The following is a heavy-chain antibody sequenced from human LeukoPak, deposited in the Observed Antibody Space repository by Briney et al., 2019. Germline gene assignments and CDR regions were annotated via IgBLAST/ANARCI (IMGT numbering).Heavy chain of an antibody. V-gene: IGHV3-33*01. Sequence: PGGSLRLSCAASGFTFSSYGMHWVRQAPGKGLEWVAVIWYDGSNKYYADSVKGRFTISRDNSKNTLYLQMNSLRAEDTAVYSCARNGYYYDDHYLDYWGQGTLVTVSS. CDR2: IWYDGSNK. CDR1: GFTFSSYG. CDR3: ARNGYYYDDHYLDY. D-gene: IGHD3-22*01. J-gene: IGHJ4*02.